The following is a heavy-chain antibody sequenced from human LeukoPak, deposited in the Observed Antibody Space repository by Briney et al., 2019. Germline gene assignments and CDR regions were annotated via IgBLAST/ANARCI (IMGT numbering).Heavy chain of an antibody. J-gene: IGHJ5*02. D-gene: IGHD4-23*01. Sequence: SQTLSLTCTVSGGSISSGGYFWSWIRQHPGKGLEWIGYIYYSGSTYYNPSLKSRVTISVDTSKNQFSLKLSSVTAADTAVYYCARYHMVNRGVNWFDPWGQGTLVTVSS. CDR3: ARYHMVNRGVNWFDP. CDR1: GGSISSGGYF. CDR2: IYYSGST. V-gene: IGHV4-31*03.